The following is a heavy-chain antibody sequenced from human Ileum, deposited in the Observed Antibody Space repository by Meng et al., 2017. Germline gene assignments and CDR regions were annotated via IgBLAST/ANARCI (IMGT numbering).Heavy chain of an antibody. CDR3: ARELPSTIVGFDR. Sequence: QGQLVQPGAEVKQPGASVKVSCKAAGDTFNGYYMHWLRQAPGQGLEWLGWIHPNSGGTVYAQKFQGRITMTWDTSISTADMELSSLISDDTAVYYCARELPSTIVGFDRWGQGALVTVSS. CDR2: IHPNSGGT. CDR1: GDTFNGYY. V-gene: IGHV1-2*02. J-gene: IGHJ4*02. D-gene: IGHD2-2*01.